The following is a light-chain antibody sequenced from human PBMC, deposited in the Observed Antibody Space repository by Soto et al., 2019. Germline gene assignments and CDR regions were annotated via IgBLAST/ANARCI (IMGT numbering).Light chain of an antibody. CDR2: GAS. CDR3: QQYGSLPWT. Sequence: LTQSPATLSVSPGERSSLACRAGRSVSSNLAWYQQQPGQAPRLLIYGASTRATGVPDRFSGSGSGTAFTLTISRLEPEDFAVYYCQQYGSLPWTFGQGTNVDIK. CDR1: RSVSSN. V-gene: IGKV3-20*01. J-gene: IGKJ1*01.